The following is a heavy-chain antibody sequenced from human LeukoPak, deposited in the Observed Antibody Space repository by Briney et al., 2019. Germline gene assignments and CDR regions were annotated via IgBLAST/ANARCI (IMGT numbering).Heavy chain of an antibody. CDR2: IYYSGST. CDR3: ARDAMSWFDP. V-gene: IGHV4-59*01. J-gene: IGHJ5*02. CDR1: GGSISSYY. Sequence: SETLSLTCTVSGGSISSYYWSWIRQPPGKGLEWTGYIYYSGSTNYNPSLKSRVTISVDTSKNQFSLKLSSVTAADTAVYYCARDAMSWFDPWGQGTLVTVSS.